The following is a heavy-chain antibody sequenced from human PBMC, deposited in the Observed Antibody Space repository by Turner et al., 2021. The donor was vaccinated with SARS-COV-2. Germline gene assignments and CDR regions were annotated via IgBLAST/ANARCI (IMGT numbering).Heavy chain of an antibody. V-gene: IGHV3-30*09. CDR2: IAYNGNNK. D-gene: IGHD5-18*01. CDR3: AGEPENVDTAMGLDV. CDR1: GFTFNGYA. Sequence: QVQLVASGGGLVQPGRSLRLSSAASGFTFNGYAMHWVREAPVKGLEWMSVIAYNGNNKYYAGSVKIRLDISRNNSKNTLYLQMDGLRAEDTAVDYCAGEPENVDTAMGLDVWGQGTLVTVSS. J-gene: IGHJ4*02.